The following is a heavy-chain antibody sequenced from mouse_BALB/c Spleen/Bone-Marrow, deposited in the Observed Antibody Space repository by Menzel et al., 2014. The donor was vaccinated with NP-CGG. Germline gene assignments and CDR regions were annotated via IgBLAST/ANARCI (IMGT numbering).Heavy chain of an antibody. Sequence: VQVVESGAELVRPGASVTLSCKASGYTFTDYEMHWVKQTPVHGLEWIGAIDPETGGTAYNQKFKGKATLTADKSSSTAYMELRSLTSEDSAVYHCTRSETGPFAYWGQGTLVTVSA. D-gene: IGHD4-1*01. CDR1: GYTFTDYE. CDR2: IDPETGGT. CDR3: TRSETGPFAY. V-gene: IGHV1-15*01. J-gene: IGHJ3*01.